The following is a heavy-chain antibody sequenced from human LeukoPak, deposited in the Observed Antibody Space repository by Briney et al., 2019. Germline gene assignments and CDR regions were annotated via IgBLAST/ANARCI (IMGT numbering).Heavy chain of an antibody. CDR1: GGAISRLD. CDR3: ARRGRNSSGCKDYL. V-gene: IGHV4-59*11. CDR2: IYHTGST. Sequence: PSETLSLTCTVSGGAISRLDWSCIRQPPGKGLEWIANIYHTGSTNYNPSLSSRVTISIDTAKNQFSLKLTSVTAADTAVYYCARRGRNSSGCKDYLWGQGTLVTVSS. D-gene: IGHD6-25*01. J-gene: IGHJ4*02.